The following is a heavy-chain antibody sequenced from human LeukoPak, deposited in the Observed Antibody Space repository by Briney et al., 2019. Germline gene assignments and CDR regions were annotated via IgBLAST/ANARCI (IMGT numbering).Heavy chain of an antibody. CDR1: GYTFTSYG. D-gene: IGHD1-26*01. V-gene: IGHV1-18*01. J-gene: IGHJ4*02. Sequence: VASVRVSCKASGYTFTSYGISWVRQAPGQGLEWMGWISAYNGNTNYAQKLQGRVTMTTATSTSTAYMELRSLRPDDTAVYYCASTVGPTAPIDYWGQGTLVTVSS. CDR3: ASTVGPTAPIDY. CDR2: ISAYNGNT.